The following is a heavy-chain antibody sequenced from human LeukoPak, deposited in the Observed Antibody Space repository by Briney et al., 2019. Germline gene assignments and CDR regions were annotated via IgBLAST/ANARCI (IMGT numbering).Heavy chain of an antibody. CDR1: GGSISSYY. D-gene: IGHD2-2*01. CDR3: ARFNCSSTSRPAFDI. CDR2: IYYSGST. V-gene: IGHV4-59*01. J-gene: IGHJ3*02. Sequence: SETLSLTCTVSGGSISSYYWSWIRQPPGKGLEWIGYIYYSGSTNYNPSLKSRVTISVDTSKNQFSLKLSSVTAADTAVYYCARFNCSSTSRPAFDIWGQGTMVTVSS.